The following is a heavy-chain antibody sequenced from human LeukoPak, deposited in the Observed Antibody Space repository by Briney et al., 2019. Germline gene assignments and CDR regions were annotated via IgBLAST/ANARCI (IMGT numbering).Heavy chain of an antibody. J-gene: IGHJ4*02. CDR1: GFTFSSYS. CDR2: ISSSSYI. D-gene: IGHD6-13*01. V-gene: IGHV3-21*01. Sequence: GGSLRLSCAASGFTFSSYSMNWVRQAPGKGLEWVSSISSSSYIYYADSVKRRFTISRDNAKNSLYLQMNSLRAEDTPVYYCASWASSWSGGDYWGQGTLVTVST. CDR3: ASWASSWSGGDY.